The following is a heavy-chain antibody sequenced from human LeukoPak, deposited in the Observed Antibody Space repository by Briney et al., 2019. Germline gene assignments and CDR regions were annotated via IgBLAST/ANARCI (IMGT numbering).Heavy chain of an antibody. J-gene: IGHJ3*02. D-gene: IGHD3-3*01. CDR3: ARERKYDFWRNDAFDI. Sequence: GGSLRLSFVVSGFTISNYWMSWVRQAPGKGLEWVAYIKKDGSEKYYVDSVRGRFTISRDNAKNSLYLQMNSLRAEDTAVYYCARERKYDFWRNDAFDIWGQGTMVTVSS. V-gene: IGHV3-7*01. CDR2: IKKDGSEK. CDR1: GFTISNYW.